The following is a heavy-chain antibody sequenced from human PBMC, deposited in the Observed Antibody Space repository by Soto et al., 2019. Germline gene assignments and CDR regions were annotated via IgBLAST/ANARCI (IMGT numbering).Heavy chain of an antibody. V-gene: IGHV3-23*01. CDR2: ISASGGST. D-gene: IGHD2-2*01. CDR3: AKDRAFRVSTSLLYYCYS. J-gene: IGHJ4*02. Sequence: EVQVLESGGGLVQPGGSLRLSCAASGFTFSSYAMSWVRQGPGKGLEWVSAISASGGSTYHSDSVKGRFTISRDNSKNTLYRKMNSLKAEDTAVCYCAKDRAFRVSTSLLYYCYSWGQGALVTVSS. CDR1: GFTFSSYA.